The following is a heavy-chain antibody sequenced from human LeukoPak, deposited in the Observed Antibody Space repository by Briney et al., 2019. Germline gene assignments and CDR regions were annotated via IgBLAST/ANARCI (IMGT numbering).Heavy chain of an antibody. D-gene: IGHD5-12*01. CDR2: INHSGST. V-gene: IGHV4-34*01. J-gene: IGHJ4*02. CDR3: ARERIVATIPYFDY. Sequence: SETLSLTCAVYGGSFSGYYWSWIRQPPGKGLEWIGEINHSGSTNYNPSLKSRVTISVDTSKNQFSLKLSSVTAADTAVYYCARERIVATIPYFDYWGQGTLVTVSS. CDR1: GGSFSGYY.